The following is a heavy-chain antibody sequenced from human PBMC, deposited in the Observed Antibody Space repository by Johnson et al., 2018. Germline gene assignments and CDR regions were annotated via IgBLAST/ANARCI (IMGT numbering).Heavy chain of an antibody. CDR3: ARNRVVVMVSDAFDI. CDR2: ISYDGSNK. V-gene: IGHV3-30*03. CDR1: GFTFSSYG. Sequence: QVQLVESGGGVVQXGKSLRLSCAASGFTFSSYGMHWVRQAPGKGLEWVAVISYDGSNKYYTDAVTVRFTISRDNSKNTFYLQMNSLRAEDTAVYYCARNRVVVMVSDAFDIWGQGTVVTVSS. J-gene: IGHJ3*02. D-gene: IGHD2-15*01.